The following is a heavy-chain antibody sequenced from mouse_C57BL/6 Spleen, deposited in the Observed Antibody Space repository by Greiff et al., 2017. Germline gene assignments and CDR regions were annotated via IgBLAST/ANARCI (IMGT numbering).Heavy chain of an antibody. D-gene: IGHD3-2*02. CDR2: INPSNGGT. CDR1: GYTFTSYW. J-gene: IGHJ4*01. CDR3: ADSSGYLYAMDY. Sequence: QVQLKQPGTELVKPGASVKLSCKASGYTFTSYWMHWVKQRPGQGLEWIGNINPSNGGTNYNEKFKSKATLTVDKSSSTAYMQLSSLTSEDSAVYYCADSSGYLYAMDYWGQGTSVTVSS. V-gene: IGHV1-53*01.